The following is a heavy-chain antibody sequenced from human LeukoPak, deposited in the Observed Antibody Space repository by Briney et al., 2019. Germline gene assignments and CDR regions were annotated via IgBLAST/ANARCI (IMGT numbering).Heavy chain of an antibody. CDR1: GFTFSDFG. CDR2: ISYDGNNK. Sequence: GGSLRLSCAASGFTFSDFGMHWVRQAPGKGLEWVAIISYDGNNKYYADSVKGRFTISRDNSKNTLYLQMNSLRGEDTAVYYCAKDRERWLMVSIFDYWGQGTPVTVSS. J-gene: IGHJ4*02. CDR3: AKDRERWLMVSIFDY. D-gene: IGHD6-19*01. V-gene: IGHV3-30*18.